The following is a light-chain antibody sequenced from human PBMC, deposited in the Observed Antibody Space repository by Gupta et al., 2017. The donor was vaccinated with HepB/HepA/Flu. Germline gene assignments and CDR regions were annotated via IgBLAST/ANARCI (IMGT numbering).Light chain of an antibody. CDR2: DAS. Sequence: EIVLTQSPVPMSLSPGERATLPCRASQRVSRYLAWYQQKPGQPPSLLVFDASNRATDIPPRFSGSGSGTDFTLTISSLEPEDFAVYYCQQRINWPLTFGGGTRVEIK. CDR1: QRVSRY. CDR3: QQRINWPLT. V-gene: IGKV3-11*01. J-gene: IGKJ4*01.